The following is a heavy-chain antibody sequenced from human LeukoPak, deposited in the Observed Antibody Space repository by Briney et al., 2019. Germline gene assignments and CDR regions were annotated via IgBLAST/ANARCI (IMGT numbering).Heavy chain of an antibody. J-gene: IGHJ2*01. CDR3: VRGSPSGFFDL. Sequence: GGSLRLSCAASGFTFNTYWMHWVRQAPGKGRVWVSPINPDGTVTTYADSVKGRFTISRDNAKNTLYLQMNSLKAEDTAVYYCVRGSPSGFFDLWGRGTLVTVSS. V-gene: IGHV3-74*01. CDR2: INPDGTVT. CDR1: GFTFNTYW. D-gene: IGHD3-10*01.